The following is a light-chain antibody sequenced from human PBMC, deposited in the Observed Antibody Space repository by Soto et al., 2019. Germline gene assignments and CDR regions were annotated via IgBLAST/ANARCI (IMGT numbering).Light chain of an antibody. J-gene: IGKJ4*01. CDR2: GAS. CDR1: QSVTSTY. V-gene: IGKV3-20*01. CDR3: QQDGQSPLT. Sequence: EIVLTQSPGTLPLSPGERATLSCRASQSVTSTYLAWYQQKPGQSPRLLIDGASTRATGIPDRFSGSGSGTHFTLTFSRLEPEDFAVYFYQQDGQSPLTFGGGTKVDI.